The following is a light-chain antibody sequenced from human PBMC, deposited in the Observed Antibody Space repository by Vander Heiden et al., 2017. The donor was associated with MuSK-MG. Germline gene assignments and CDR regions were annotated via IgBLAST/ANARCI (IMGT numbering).Light chain of an antibody. V-gene: IGKV3-11*01. CDR2: DAS. Sequence: EIVLTQSPGTLSLSPGDRATLACRASQTVNNFLDQYQHIPGQAPRLLIYDASKRATGIPARFSGSGSGTDFTLTISSLEPEDFAVYFCQQRSYWPPFTFGQGTRLETK. J-gene: IGKJ5*01. CDR1: QTVNNF. CDR3: QQRSYWPPFT.